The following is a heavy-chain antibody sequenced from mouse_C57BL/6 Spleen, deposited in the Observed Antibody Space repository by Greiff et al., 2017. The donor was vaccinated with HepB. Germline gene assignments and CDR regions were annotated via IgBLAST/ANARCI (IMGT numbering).Heavy chain of an antibody. CDR3: ARTQTAQATSFAY. Sequence: QVQLQQSGAELMKPGASVKLSCKATGYTFTGYWIEWVKQRPGHGLEWIGEILPGSGSTNYNEKFKGKATFTADTSSNTAYMQLSSLTTADAAIYYCARTQTAQATSFAYWGQGTLVTVSA. CDR1: GYTFTGYW. D-gene: IGHD3-2*02. V-gene: IGHV1-9*01. J-gene: IGHJ3*01. CDR2: ILPGSGST.